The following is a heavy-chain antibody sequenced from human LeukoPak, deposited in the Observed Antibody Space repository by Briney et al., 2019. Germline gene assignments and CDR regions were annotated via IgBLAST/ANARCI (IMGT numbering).Heavy chain of an antibody. CDR2: MNPNSGNT. V-gene: IGHV1-8*03. D-gene: IGHD3-10*01. CDR3: ARGHCYGSGSYRCYYYYYMDV. J-gene: IGHJ6*03. CDR1: GYTFTSYD. Sequence: GASVKVSCKASGYTFTSYDINWVRQATAQGLEWMGWMNPNSGNTGYAQKFQGRVTITRNTSISTAYMELSSLRSEDTAVYYCARGHCYGSGSYRCYYYYYMDVWGKGTTVTVSS.